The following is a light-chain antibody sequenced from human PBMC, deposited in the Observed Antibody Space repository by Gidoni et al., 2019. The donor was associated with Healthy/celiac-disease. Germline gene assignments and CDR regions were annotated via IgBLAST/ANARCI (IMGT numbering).Light chain of an antibody. J-gene: IGKJ2*01. CDR1: QSVSSY. CDR3: QQRSNT. V-gene: IGKV3-11*01. CDR2: DAS. Sequence: EIVLTQSPATRCLSPGERATLSCRASQSVSSYLAWYQQKPGQAPRLLIYDASNRATGIPARFSGSGSGTDFTLTISSLEPEDFAVYYCQQRSNTFGQGTKLEIK.